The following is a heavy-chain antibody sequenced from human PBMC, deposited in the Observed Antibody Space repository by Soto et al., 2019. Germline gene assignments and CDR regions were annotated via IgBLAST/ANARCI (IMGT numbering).Heavy chain of an antibody. CDR1: GYTFTSYY. V-gene: IGHV1-46*03. CDR2: INPNGGST. CDR3: ARGLFAGDV. J-gene: IGHJ6*04. Sequence: ASVKVSCKASGYTFTSYYIHWVRQAPGQGLEWMGIINPNGGSTNYPQEFQGRVTMTRDTSTSTVYMDLSSLTSEDTAVYYCARGLFAGDVWGNGTRVTVSS.